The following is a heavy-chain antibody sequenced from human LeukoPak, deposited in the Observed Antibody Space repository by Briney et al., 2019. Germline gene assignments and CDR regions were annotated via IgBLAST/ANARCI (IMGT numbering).Heavy chain of an antibody. J-gene: IGHJ4*02. CDR2: XXXNGGST. CDR1: GFTFSRYA. Sequence: PGGSLSLSCSASGFTFSRYAMHWFPQTPGKELEXXXXXXXNGGSTYYADSVKGRFTISRDNSKNTLYLQMSSLRAEDTAVYYCVKAPGEMATMWLHYFDYWGPGTLVTVSS. CDR3: VKAPGEMATMWLHYFDY. D-gene: IGHD5-24*01. V-gene: IGHV3-64D*09.